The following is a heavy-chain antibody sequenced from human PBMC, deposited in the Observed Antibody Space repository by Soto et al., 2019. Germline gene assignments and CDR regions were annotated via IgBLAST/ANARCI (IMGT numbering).Heavy chain of an antibody. Sequence: QVQLQESGPGLVKPSETLSLTCTVSGGSVSSGSYYWSWIRQPPGKGLEWIGYIYYSGSTNYNPSLKSRVTISVDTSKNQFSLKLSSVTAADTAVYYCARTSGSYYPYYFDYWGQGPLVTVSS. V-gene: IGHV4-61*01. J-gene: IGHJ4*02. CDR2: IYYSGST. D-gene: IGHD1-26*01. CDR1: GGSVSSGSYY. CDR3: ARTSGSYYPYYFDY.